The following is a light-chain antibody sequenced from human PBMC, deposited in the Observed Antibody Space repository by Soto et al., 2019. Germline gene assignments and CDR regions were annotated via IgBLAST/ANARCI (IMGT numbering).Light chain of an antibody. CDR3: QQTSAFPRT. V-gene: IGKV1-12*01. J-gene: IGKJ2*01. CDR2: GAS. Sequence: DIQMTQSPAGVSASVGDRLTITCRASRDISNSLAWYQQSPGKAPTLLPRGASSLHRGVPSRFSGGGAGTEFTLTISSLQPEDFATYYCQQTSAFPRTFGQGTKVDIK. CDR1: RDISNS.